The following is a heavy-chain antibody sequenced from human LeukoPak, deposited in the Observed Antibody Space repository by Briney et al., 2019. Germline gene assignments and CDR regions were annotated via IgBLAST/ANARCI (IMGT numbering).Heavy chain of an antibody. J-gene: IGHJ4*02. Sequence: GGSLRLSCGASGFTFSSYTMTWVRQAPGKGLEWVSYISSSSSTIYYADSVKGRFTISRDNAKNSLYLQMNSLRAEDTAVYYCASALLLWFGDFDYWGQGTLVTVSS. CDR3: ASALLLWFGDFDY. D-gene: IGHD3-10*01. CDR2: ISSSSSTI. CDR1: GFTFSSYT. V-gene: IGHV3-48*01.